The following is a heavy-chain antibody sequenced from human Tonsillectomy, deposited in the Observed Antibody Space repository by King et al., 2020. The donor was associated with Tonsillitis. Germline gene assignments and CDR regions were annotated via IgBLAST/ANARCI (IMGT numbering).Heavy chain of an antibody. J-gene: IGHJ6*02. D-gene: IGHD1-26*01. Sequence: QLVQSGAEVKKPGSSVKVSCKTSGGTFRSIAISWVRQAPGQGLEWIGGIIPIFGNANYARKFQGRVTITADESTSTAYLELISLRADDTAVFYCARDVARPPPRSYDYSYYGMDVWGQGTTVTVSS. CDR2: IIPIFGNA. V-gene: IGHV1-69*01. CDR1: GGTFRSIA. CDR3: ARDVARPPPRSYDYSYYGMDV.